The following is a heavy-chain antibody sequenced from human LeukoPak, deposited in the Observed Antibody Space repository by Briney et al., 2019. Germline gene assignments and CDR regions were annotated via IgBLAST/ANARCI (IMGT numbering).Heavy chain of an antibody. Sequence: GASVKVSCKASGYTFTTYTMHWVRQAPGQRLEWMGWINADTGNTKCSQEFQGRLTMTTDTSTSTAYMELRSLRSDDTAVYYCARDRSSGWYHLDYWGQGTLVTVSS. D-gene: IGHD6-19*01. CDR1: GYTFTTYT. J-gene: IGHJ4*02. V-gene: IGHV1-3*01. CDR2: INADTGNT. CDR3: ARDRSSGWYHLDY.